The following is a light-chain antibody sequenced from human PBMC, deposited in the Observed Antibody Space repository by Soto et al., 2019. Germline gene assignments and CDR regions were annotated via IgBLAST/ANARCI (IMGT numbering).Light chain of an antibody. Sequence: DIQMTQSPSTLSASVGDRVTITCRASQTISNYLTWYQQRAGKAPKLLIYRSSILQNGVPSRFSGSGSGTEFTLTISSLQPDDFATYYCQQYYIYATFGLGTRVEI. CDR1: QTISNY. J-gene: IGKJ1*01. V-gene: IGKV1-5*03. CDR3: QQYYIYAT. CDR2: RSS.